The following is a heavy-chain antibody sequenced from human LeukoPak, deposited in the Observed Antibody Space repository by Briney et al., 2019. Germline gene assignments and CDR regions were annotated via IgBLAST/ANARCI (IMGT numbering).Heavy chain of an antibody. J-gene: IGHJ4*02. V-gene: IGHV3-21*04. CDR1: GFTFSSYS. Sequence: GGSLRLSCAASGFTFSSYSMHWVRQAPGKGLEWVSSISSSSSYIYYADSVKGRFTLSRDDSRNTVYLQLNNLRVEDTAIYYCAKANWVSNADAVWWGQGTQVTVSS. CDR3: AKANWVSNADAVW. CDR2: ISSSSSYI. D-gene: IGHD1-1*01.